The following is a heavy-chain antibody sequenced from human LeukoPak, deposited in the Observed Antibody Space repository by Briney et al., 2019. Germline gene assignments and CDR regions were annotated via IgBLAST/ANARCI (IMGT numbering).Heavy chain of an antibody. J-gene: IGHJ6*03. V-gene: IGHV4-61*02. D-gene: IGHD3-10*01. Sequence: PSETLSLTCTVSGGSFSSGLYYWTWIRQPAGKGLEWIGRIYTSGSTNYNPSLKSRVTISVDTSKNQFSLKLSSVTAADTAVYYCARRRGGYYYYYMGVWGKGTTVTISS. CDR3: ARRRGGYYYYYMGV. CDR1: GGSFSSGLYY. CDR2: IYTSGST.